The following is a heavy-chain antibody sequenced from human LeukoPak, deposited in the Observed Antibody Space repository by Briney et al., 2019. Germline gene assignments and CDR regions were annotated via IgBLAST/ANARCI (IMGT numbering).Heavy chain of an antibody. V-gene: IGHV3-48*01. CDR3: AGSPDYDFWSGWGYYYYYYMDV. D-gene: IGHD3-3*01. Sequence: PGGSLRLSCAASGFTFSSYSMNWVRQAPGKGLEWVSYISSSSSTMYYADSVKGRFTISRDNAKNSLYLHMNSLRAEDTAVYYCAGSPDYDFWSGWGYYYYYYMDVWGKGTTVTVSS. J-gene: IGHJ6*03. CDR2: ISSSSSTM. CDR1: GFTFSSYS.